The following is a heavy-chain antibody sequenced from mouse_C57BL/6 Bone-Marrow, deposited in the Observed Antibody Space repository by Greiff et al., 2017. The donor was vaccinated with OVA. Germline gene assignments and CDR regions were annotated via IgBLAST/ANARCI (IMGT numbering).Heavy chain of an antibody. CDR3: ARDDGSSPWFAY. Sequence: VQLKESGPGLVKPSQSLSLTCSVTGYSITSGYYWNWIRQFPGNKLEWMGYISYDGSNNYNPSLKNRISITRDTSKNQFFLKLNSVTTEDTATYYCARDDGSSPWFAYWGQGTLVTVSA. D-gene: IGHD1-1*01. CDR1: GYSITSGYY. V-gene: IGHV3-6*01. CDR2: ISYDGSN. J-gene: IGHJ3*01.